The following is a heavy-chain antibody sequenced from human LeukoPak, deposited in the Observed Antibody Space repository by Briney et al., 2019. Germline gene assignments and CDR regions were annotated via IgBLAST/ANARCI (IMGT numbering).Heavy chain of an antibody. CDR2: INHSGST. CDR1: GFTFSSYS. Sequence: PGGSLRLSCAASGFTFSSYSMNWVRQAPGKGLEWIGEINHSGSTNYNPSLKSRVTISVDTSKNQFSLKLSSVTAADTAVYYCARKSGPLDYWGQGTLVTVSS. CDR3: ARKSGPLDY. J-gene: IGHJ4*02. V-gene: IGHV4-34*01.